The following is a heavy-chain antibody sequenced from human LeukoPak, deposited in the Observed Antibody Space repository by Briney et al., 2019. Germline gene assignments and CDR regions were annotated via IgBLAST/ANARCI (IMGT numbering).Heavy chain of an antibody. Sequence: GGSLRLSCAASGFTFSSYAMSWVRQAPGKGLEWVSAISGSGGSTYYADSVKGRFTISRDNSKNTLYLQMNSLRAEDTAVYYCAKDIRERGGRYCSGGSCSHPTVSVVDYWGQGTLVTVSS. D-gene: IGHD2-15*01. J-gene: IGHJ4*02. CDR3: AKDIRERGGRYCSGGSCSHPTVSVVDY. V-gene: IGHV3-23*01. CDR1: GFTFSSYA. CDR2: ISGSGGST.